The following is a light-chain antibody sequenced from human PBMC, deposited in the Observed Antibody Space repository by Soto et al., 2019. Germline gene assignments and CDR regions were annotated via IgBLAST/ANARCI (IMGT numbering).Light chain of an antibody. CDR1: SSDVGSYNP. J-gene: IGLJ2*01. V-gene: IGLV2-23*01. Sequence: QSALTQPASVSGSPGQSITISCTGTSSDVGSYNPVSWYQQHPGKAPKFMIYEGSKRPSGVSNRFSGSKSGNTASLTISGLQSEDESDYYCRSYGGSSTLVFGGGTKVTVL. CDR2: EGS. CDR3: RSYGGSSTLV.